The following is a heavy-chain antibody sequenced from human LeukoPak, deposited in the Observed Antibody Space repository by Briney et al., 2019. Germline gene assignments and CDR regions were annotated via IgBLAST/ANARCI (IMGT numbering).Heavy chain of an antibody. Sequence: PSETLSLTCTDSGASISPLYWSWIRQAPGKALEFIGYIYDSGAANYNPSLKSRVTLSVDISKNQFSLKLTSVTAADTAVYYCARGGVAAKYYFDYWGQGILVTVSS. J-gene: IGHJ4*02. CDR3: ARGGVAAKYYFDY. CDR1: GASISPLY. D-gene: IGHD6-13*01. CDR2: IYDSGAA. V-gene: IGHV4-59*11.